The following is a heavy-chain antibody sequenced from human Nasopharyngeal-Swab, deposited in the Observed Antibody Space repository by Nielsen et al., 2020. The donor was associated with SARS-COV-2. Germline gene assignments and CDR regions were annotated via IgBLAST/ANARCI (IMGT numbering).Heavy chain of an antibody. CDR3: AKDVSLLRGYNAFDR. Sequence: VRQAPGKGLEWVSSISSSSYIYYADPVKGRFTISRDNSKNTVFLQMNSLRAGDTATYYCAKDVSLLRGYNAFDRWGQGTMVTVSS. CDR2: ISSSSYI. V-gene: IGHV3-21*04. D-gene: IGHD3-10*01. J-gene: IGHJ3*01.